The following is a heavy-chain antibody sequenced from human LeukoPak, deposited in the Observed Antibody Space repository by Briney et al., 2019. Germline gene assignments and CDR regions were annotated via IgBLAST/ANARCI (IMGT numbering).Heavy chain of an antibody. CDR2: INHSGSS. J-gene: IGHJ1*01. CDR1: GASININNYY. Sequence: SETLSLTCSVSGASININNYYWSWIRQHPGKGLEWIGEINHSGSSNYNPSLKSRVTISVDTSKNQFSLKLSSVTAADTAVYYCARGEDGDYYFQHWGQGTLVTVSS. CDR3: ARGEDGDYYFQH. D-gene: IGHD4-17*01. V-gene: IGHV4-34*01.